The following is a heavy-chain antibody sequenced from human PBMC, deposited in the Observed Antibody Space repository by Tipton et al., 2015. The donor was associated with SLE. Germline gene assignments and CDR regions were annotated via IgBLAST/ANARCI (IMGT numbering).Heavy chain of an antibody. CDR1: GFTFSSYA. J-gene: IGHJ4*02. CDR3: AKDQSSFLFDY. CDR2: ISYDGSNK. D-gene: IGHD6-13*01. Sequence: SLRLSCAASGFTFSSYAMHWVRQAPGKGLEWVAVISYDGSNKYYADSVKGRFTISRDNSKNTLYLQMNSLRAEDTAVYYCAKDQSSFLFDYWGQGTLVTVSS. V-gene: IGHV3-30-3*01.